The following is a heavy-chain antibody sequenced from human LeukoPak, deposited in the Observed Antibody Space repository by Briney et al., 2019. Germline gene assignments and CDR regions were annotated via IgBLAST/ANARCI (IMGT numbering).Heavy chain of an antibody. Sequence: GGSLRLSCSASGFTFSAYTMNWVRQAPGQGLEWVSYISSGSSSVYYADSVKGRFTISRDNAKNSLYLQMNSLRAEDTAVYYCARDWEATVPYGMDVWGQGTTVTVSS. CDR3: ARDWEATVPYGMDV. D-gene: IGHD4-17*01. CDR2: ISSGSSSV. V-gene: IGHV3-48*04. J-gene: IGHJ6*02. CDR1: GFTFSAYT.